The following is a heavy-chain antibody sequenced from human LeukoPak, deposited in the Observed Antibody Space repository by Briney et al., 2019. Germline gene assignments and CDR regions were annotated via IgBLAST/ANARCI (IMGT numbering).Heavy chain of an antibody. CDR2: ISSSSSYI. CDR1: GFTFSSYS. J-gene: IGHJ6*03. V-gene: IGHV3-21*01. Sequence: GGSLRLSCAASGFTFSSYSMNWVRQAPGKGLEWVSSISSSSSYIYYADSVKGRFTISRDNAKNSLYLQMNSLRADDTAVYYCAGLAAGGSYYYTVEVWGKGTTGTVS. CDR3: AGLAAGGSYYYTVEV. D-gene: IGHD6-25*01.